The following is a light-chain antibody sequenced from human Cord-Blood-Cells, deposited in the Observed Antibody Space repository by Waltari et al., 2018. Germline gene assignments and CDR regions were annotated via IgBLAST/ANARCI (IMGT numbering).Light chain of an antibody. CDR3: QQYDNLIFT. Sequence: DIQMTQSPSSLSASVGDRVTITCQASQDISNYLNWYQQKPGKAPKLLIYDASKLETGVPSRFSGSGSGTEFTFTISSLQPEDIATYYCQQYDNLIFTFGPGTKVDIK. CDR2: DAS. V-gene: IGKV1-33*01. J-gene: IGKJ3*01. CDR1: QDISNY.